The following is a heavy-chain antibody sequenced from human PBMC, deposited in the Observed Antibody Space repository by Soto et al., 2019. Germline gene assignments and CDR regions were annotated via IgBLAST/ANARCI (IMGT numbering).Heavy chain of an antibody. CDR3: ARDLLDSSSWLDY. Sequence: GGSLRLSCAASGFTFSSYCMHWVRQAPGKGLEWVAVIWYDGSNKYYADSVKGRFTISRDNSKNTLYQQMNSLRAEDTAVYYCARDLLDSSSWLDYWGQGTLVTVSS. D-gene: IGHD6-13*01. J-gene: IGHJ4*02. V-gene: IGHV3-33*01. CDR2: IWYDGSNK. CDR1: GFTFSSYC.